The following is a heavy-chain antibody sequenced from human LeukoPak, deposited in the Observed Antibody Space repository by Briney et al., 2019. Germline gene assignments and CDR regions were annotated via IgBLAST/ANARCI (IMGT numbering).Heavy chain of an antibody. Sequence: GGSLTLSCGASGFTFSSYWMHWVRQAPGKGLVGVSRITHDGASTTHADSVKGRFTISRDNAKNTLYVQMNGLRAEDTAVYCCAREVDAFDIWGQGTMVTVSS. CDR1: GFTFSSYW. V-gene: IGHV3-74*01. CDR2: ITHDGAST. J-gene: IGHJ3*02. CDR3: AREVDAFDI.